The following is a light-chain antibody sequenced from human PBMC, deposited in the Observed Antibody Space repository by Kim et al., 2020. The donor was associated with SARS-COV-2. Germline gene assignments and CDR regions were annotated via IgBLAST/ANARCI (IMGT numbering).Light chain of an antibody. J-gene: IGLJ1*01. V-gene: IGLV3-1*01. CDR3: QAWDSNTAF. Sequence: SYELTQAPSVSVSPGQTASITCSGDKLGDKYVCWYQQKPGQSPVLVIYQDTKRPSGIPERFSGSNSGNTATLTISGTQAMDEADYYCQAWDSNTAFFGTGTKVTVL. CDR1: KLGDKY. CDR2: QDT.